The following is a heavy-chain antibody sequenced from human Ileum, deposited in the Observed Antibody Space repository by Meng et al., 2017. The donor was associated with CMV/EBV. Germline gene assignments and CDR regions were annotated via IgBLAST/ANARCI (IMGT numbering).Heavy chain of an antibody. CDR2: IYYSGSS. Sequence: SETLSLTCTVSGGSTSSSSYHWGWIRQPPGKGLEWIASIYYSGSSYYNPSLKSRVTISLDTSKNQFSLRLSSVTAADTAVYYCARVTGWFDPWGQGTLVTVSS. CDR1: GGSTSSSSYH. J-gene: IGHJ5*02. V-gene: IGHV4-39*07. CDR3: ARVTGWFDP.